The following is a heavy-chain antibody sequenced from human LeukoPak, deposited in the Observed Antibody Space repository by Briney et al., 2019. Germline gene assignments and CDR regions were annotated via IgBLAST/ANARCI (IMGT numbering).Heavy chain of an antibody. CDR3: ARDPVTVTIPNWFDP. CDR1: GGSFSGYY. J-gene: IGHJ5*02. D-gene: IGHD4-17*01. V-gene: IGHV4-34*01. Sequence: PSETLSLTCAVYGGSFSGYYWGWIRQPPGKGLEWIGSIYHSGSTYYNPSLKSRVTISVDTSKNQFSLKLSSVTAADTAVYYCARDPVTVTIPNWFDPWGQGTPVTVSS. CDR2: IYHSGST.